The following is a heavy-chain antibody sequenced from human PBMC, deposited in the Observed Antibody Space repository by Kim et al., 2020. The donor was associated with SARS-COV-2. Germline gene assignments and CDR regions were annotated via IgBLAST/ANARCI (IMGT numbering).Heavy chain of an antibody. D-gene: IGHD2-15*01. Sequence: GGSLRLSCAASGFTFTRVWLSWVRQAPGKGLECVGRLRSRVDGGTADYAAPVKGRFTISRDDSKDTLYLQMNGLTTEDTAVYYCTTDYERIGGLCDGDICYPASLWGQGTLVTVSS. CDR2: LRSRVDGGTA. CDR3: TTDYERIGGLCDGDICYPASL. CDR1: GFTFTRVW. V-gene: IGHV3-15*01. J-gene: IGHJ4*02.